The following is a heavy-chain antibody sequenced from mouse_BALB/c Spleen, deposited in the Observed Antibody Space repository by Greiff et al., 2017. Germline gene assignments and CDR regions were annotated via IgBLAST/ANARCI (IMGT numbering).Heavy chain of an antibody. V-gene: IGHV7-3*02. J-gene: IGHJ3*01. CDR2: IRNKANGYTT. Sequence: EVKVVESGGGLVQPGGSLRLSCATSGFTFTDYYMSWVRQPPGKALEWLGFIRNKANGYTTEYSASVKGRFTISRDNSQSILYLQMNTLRAEDSATYYCARDPGSSSFAYWGQGTLVTVSA. D-gene: IGHD1-1*01. CDR1: GFTFTDYY. CDR3: ARDPGSSSFAY.